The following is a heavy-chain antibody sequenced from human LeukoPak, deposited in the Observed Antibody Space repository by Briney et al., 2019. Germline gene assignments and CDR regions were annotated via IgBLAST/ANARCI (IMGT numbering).Heavy chain of an antibody. D-gene: IGHD3-9*01. J-gene: IGHJ3*02. CDR1: GGSISSPSYY. Sequence: PSETLSLTCTVSGGSISSPSYYWGWIRQPPGTGLEWIGCIYYSGTTQDNPSLVSRVTISVDTSKNQFSLKLTSVTAADTSVYYCVRQYYDILTGYSDLFDIWGPGTKVIVSS. CDR2: IYYSGTT. V-gene: IGHV4-39*01. CDR3: VRQYYDILTGYSDLFDI.